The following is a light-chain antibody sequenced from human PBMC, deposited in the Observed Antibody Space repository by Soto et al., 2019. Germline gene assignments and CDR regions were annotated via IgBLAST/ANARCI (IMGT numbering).Light chain of an antibody. CDR1: QSVFYSSNNKNY. CDR2: WAS. Sequence: DIVMTQSPDSLAVSLGERATINCKSSQSVFYSSNNKNYLAWFQQKPRQPPKLLIYWASARESGVPDRFSGSGSGKDFTLTISSLQAEDVAVYYCQQYYSTPWTFGQGTKVEIK. J-gene: IGKJ1*01. CDR3: QQYYSTPWT. V-gene: IGKV4-1*01.